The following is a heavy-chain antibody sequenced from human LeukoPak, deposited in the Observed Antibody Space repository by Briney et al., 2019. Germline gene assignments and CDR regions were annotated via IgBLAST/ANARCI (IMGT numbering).Heavy chain of an antibody. CDR1: GFTFSTAW. V-gene: IGHV3-15*01. CDR3: TTRGSDSGCPFF. D-gene: IGHD3-10*01. Sequence: GGSLRLSCAASGFTFSTAWMTWVRQAPGKGLEWVGRIKSKTGGGTTDYAAPVKGRFTISRDDSKNTLYLEMNSLKTEDTAVYYCTTRGSDSGCPFFWGQGTLVTVSS. CDR2: IKSKTGGGTT. J-gene: IGHJ4*02.